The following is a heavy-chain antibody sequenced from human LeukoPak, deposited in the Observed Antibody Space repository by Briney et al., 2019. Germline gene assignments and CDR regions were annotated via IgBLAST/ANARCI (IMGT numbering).Heavy chain of an antibody. Sequence: GGSLRLSCAASGFTFSSYEMNWVRQAPGKGLEWVSYISSSGSTIYYADSVKGRFTISRDNAKNSLYLQVNSLRAEDTAVYYCARVTPQYGDYVNWYFDLWGRGTLVTVSS. CDR1: GFTFSSYE. CDR2: ISSSGSTI. V-gene: IGHV3-48*03. CDR3: ARVTPQYGDYVNWYFDL. J-gene: IGHJ2*01. D-gene: IGHD4-17*01.